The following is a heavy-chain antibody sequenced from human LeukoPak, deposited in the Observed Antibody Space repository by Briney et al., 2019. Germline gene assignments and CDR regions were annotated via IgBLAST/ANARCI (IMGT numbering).Heavy chain of an antibody. CDR2: IYSGGST. J-gene: IGHJ4*02. Sequence: GGSLRLSCAASGFTVSSNYMSWVRQAPGKGLEWVSVIYSGGSTYYADSVKGRFTISRDNSKNTLYLQMNSLRAEDTAVYYCARAVGARAYFYYWGQGTLVTVSS. CDR1: GFTVSSNY. V-gene: IGHV3-66*02. CDR3: ARAVGARAYFYY. D-gene: IGHD1-26*01.